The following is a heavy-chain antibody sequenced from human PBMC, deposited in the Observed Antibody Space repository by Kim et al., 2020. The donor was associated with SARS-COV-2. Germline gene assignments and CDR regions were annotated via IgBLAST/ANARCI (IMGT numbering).Heavy chain of an antibody. CDR3: ARAGEGGDVTPAYYGMDV. Sequence: SETLSLTCTVSGGSISSGGYYWSWIRQHPGKGLEWIGYIYYSGSTYYNPSVKIRVTISVYTSKNQFSLKLSSVTAADTAVYYCARAGEGGDVTPAYYGMDVWGQGTTVTVSS. D-gene: IGHD7-27*01. CDR2: IYYSGST. CDR1: GGSISSGGYY. J-gene: IGHJ6*02. V-gene: IGHV4-31*03.